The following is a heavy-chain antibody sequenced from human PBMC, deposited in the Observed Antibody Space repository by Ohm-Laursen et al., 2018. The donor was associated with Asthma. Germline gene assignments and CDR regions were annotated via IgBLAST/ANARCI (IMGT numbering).Heavy chain of an antibody. CDR1: GFTFSSYW. J-gene: IGHJ4*01. CDR2: INSDGSST. V-gene: IGHV3-74*01. D-gene: IGHD4-17*01. CDR3: ARDPPVTTVTTGEYFDF. Sequence: SLRLSCTASGFTFSSYWMHWVRQAPGKGLVWVSRINSDGSSTSYADSVKGRFTISRDNAKNTLYLQMNNLRADDTAVYYCARDPPVTTVTTGEYFDFWGHGTPVTVSS.